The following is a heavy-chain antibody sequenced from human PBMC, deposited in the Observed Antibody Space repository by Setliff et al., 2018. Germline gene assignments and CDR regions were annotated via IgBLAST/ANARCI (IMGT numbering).Heavy chain of an antibody. V-gene: IGHV1-69*13. J-gene: IGHJ6*03. D-gene: IGHD4-4*01. CDR2: IIPIFGTA. CDR1: GGTFSSYA. CDR3: ARTQPVPLWSDDYSNYGHMDV. Sequence: SVKVSCKASGGTFSSYAISWVRQAPGQGLEWMGGIIPIFGTANYAQKFQGRVTITADESTSTAYMELSSLTSDDTAVYYCARTQPVPLWSDDYSNYGHMDVWGKGTTVTVSS.